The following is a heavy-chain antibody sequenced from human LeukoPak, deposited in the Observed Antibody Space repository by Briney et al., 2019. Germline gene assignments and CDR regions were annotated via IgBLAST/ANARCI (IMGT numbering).Heavy chain of an antibody. Sequence: PSETLSLTCAVYGVSFSGYSWTWIRQPPGKGLEWIGEISPSGATDYSPSLKSRVTISIDTSKNQFSLKLTSVTAADTAVYYCAALNTAAADPWGQGTLVTVSS. V-gene: IGHV4-34*01. D-gene: IGHD6-13*01. CDR3: AALNTAAADP. CDR2: ISPSGAT. CDR1: GVSFSGYS. J-gene: IGHJ5*02.